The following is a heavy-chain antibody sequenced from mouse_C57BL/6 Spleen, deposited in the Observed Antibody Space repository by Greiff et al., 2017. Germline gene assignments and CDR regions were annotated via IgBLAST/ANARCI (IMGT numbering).Heavy chain of an antibody. V-gene: IGHV1-61*01. D-gene: IGHD2-1*01. J-gene: IGHJ2*01. CDR1: GYTFTSYW. CDR3: ARGGNYDYFDY. CDR2: IYPSDSET. Sequence: VQLQQPGAELVRPGSSVKLSCKASGYTFTSYWMDWVKQRPGQGLEWIGNIYPSDSETHYNQKFKDKATLTVDKSSSTAYMRLSSLTSEDSAVFYCARGGNYDYFDYWGQGTTLTVSS.